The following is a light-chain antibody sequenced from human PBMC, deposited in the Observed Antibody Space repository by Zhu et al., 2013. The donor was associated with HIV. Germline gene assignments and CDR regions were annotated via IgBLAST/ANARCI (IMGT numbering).Light chain of an antibody. CDR3: CSYAGSNNLV. CDR2: EVT. Sequence: QSALTQPASVSGSPGQSITISCTGTSSDIGKYKFVSWYQKHPDRAPKLLIFEVTKRPSGVSNRFSGSKSGNTASLTISGLQNEDEADYFCCSYAGSNNLVFGGGTKLTVL. J-gene: IGLJ3*02. V-gene: IGLV2-23*02. CDR1: SSDIGKYKF.